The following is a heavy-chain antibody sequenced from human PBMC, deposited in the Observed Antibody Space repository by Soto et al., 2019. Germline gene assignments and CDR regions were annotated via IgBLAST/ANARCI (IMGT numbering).Heavy chain of an antibody. V-gene: IGHV4-38-2*01. Sequence: SETLSLTCGVSGYSISSGYYWGWIRQPPGKGLEWIGIIYLSGSTYYDPSLKSRVTISLDTSNNQFSLRLSSVTAADTAVYYCARGPSNGSGTYYHDCFDPWGQGTLVTVSS. CDR3: ARGPSNGSGTYYHDCFDP. CDR1: GYSISSGYY. D-gene: IGHD3-10*01. J-gene: IGHJ5*02. CDR2: IYLSGST.